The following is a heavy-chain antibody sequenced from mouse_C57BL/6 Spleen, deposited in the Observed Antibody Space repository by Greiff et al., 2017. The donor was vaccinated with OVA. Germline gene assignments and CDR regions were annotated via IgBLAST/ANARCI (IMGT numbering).Heavy chain of an antibody. CDR2: ISSGGDYI. D-gene: IGHD1-1*01. V-gene: IGHV5-9-1*02. CDR1: GFTFSSYA. CDR3: TRGGITTDSFAY. J-gene: IGHJ3*01. Sequence: EVKVVESGEGLVKPGGSLKLSCAASGFTFSSYAMSWVRQTPEQRLEWVAYISSGGDYIYYADTVKGRFTISRDNARNTLYLQMSSLKSEDTAMYYCTRGGITTDSFAYWGQGTLVTVSA.